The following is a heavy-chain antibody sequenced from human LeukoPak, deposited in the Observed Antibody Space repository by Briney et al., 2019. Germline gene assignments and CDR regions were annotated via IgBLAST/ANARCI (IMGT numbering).Heavy chain of an antibody. CDR2: IYPGDSDT. CDR3: ARRGRDGSNFGWADS. CDR1: GYDFTYYW. D-gene: IGHD5-24*01. V-gene: IGHV5-51*01. Sequence: GESLKISCKSSGYDFTYYWIGWVRQMPGKGLEWMGIIYPGDSDTRYSPSFQGQVTISADKSISTAYLQWSSLKASDTAMYYCARRGRDGSNFGWADSWGQGTLVTVSS. J-gene: IGHJ5*01.